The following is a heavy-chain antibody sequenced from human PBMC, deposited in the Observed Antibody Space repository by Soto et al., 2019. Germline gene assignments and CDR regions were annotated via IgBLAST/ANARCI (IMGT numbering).Heavy chain of an antibody. CDR2: ISAYNGNT. D-gene: IGHD2-15*01. Sequence: ASVKVSCKASGYTFTIYGISCVLQSPLQGLDWMGWISAYNGNTNYAQKLQGRVTMTTDTSTSTAYMELRSLRSDDTAVYYCARVLRAIYCSGGSCYYYYYGMDVWGQGTTVTVS. J-gene: IGHJ6*02. CDR1: GYTFTIYG. V-gene: IGHV1-18*01. CDR3: ARVLRAIYCSGGSCYYYYYGMDV.